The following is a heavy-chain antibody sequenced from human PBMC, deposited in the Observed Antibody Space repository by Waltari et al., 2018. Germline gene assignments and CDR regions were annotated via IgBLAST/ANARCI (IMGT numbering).Heavy chain of an antibody. CDR2: IRSKAYGGTT. Sequence: GFTFGDYAMSWFRQAPGKGLEWVGFIRSKAYGGTTEYAASVKGRFTISRDDSKSIAYLQMNSLKTEDTAVYYCTREAVAGTVDYWGQGTLVTVSS. CDR3: TREAVAGTVDY. V-gene: IGHV3-49*03. J-gene: IGHJ4*02. CDR1: GFTFGDYA. D-gene: IGHD6-19*01.